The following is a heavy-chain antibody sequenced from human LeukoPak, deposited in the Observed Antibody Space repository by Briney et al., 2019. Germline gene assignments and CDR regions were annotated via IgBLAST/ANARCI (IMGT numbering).Heavy chain of an antibody. J-gene: IGHJ4*02. CDR1: GFAFSGYT. Sequence: KPGGSLRLSCAASGFAFSGYTMTWVRQAPGKGLEWVSSISNISTYIYYADSVKGRFTISRDNAKNSLYLQMNSLGAEDTAVYYCASVYGSGSNYDYWGQGTLVTVSS. V-gene: IGHV3-21*01. D-gene: IGHD3-10*01. CDR2: ISNISTYI. CDR3: ASVYGSGSNYDY.